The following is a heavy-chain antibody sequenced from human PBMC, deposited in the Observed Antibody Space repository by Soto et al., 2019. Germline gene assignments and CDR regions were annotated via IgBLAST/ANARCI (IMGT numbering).Heavy chain of an antibody. CDR1: GFIFSSYS. Sequence: RRLSCADSGFIFSSYSMNWVRHAPEMGLEWVSDISSTSSAIYYADSVKGRFTISRDSAKNSLYLEMNSLRDEDTAVYYCARDRIFGVVFTMDVWGQGTRV. J-gene: IGHJ6*02. CDR2: ISSTSSAI. V-gene: IGHV3-48*02. D-gene: IGHD3-3*02. CDR3: ARDRIFGVVFTMDV.